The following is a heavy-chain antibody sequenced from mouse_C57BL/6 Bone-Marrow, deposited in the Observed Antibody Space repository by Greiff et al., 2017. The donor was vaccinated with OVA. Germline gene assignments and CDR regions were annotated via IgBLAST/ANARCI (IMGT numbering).Heavy chain of an antibody. CDR3: ARYGYSNYYFDY. J-gene: IGHJ2*01. Sequence: QVQLQQPGAELVKPGASVKMSCKASGYTFTSYWLTWVKQRPGQGLEWIGDIYPGSGSTNYNEKFKSKATLTVDTSSSTAYMQLSSLTSEDSAVYYCARYGYSNYYFDYWGQGTTLTVSS. D-gene: IGHD2-5*01. CDR2: IYPGSGST. CDR1: GYTFTSYW. V-gene: IGHV1-55*01.